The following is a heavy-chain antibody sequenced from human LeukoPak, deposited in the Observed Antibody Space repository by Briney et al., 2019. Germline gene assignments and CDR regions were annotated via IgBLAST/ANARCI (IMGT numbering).Heavy chain of an antibody. J-gene: IGHJ6*03. D-gene: IGHD3-22*01. Sequence: KPSETLSLTCTVSDGSISSYYWTWIRQPPGKGLEWIGYIYYSGSTNYNPSLKSRVTISVDTSKNQFSLKLSSVTAADTAVYYCTRGSIAYYYMDVWGKGTTVTISS. CDR3: TRGSIAYYYMDV. CDR2: IYYSGST. CDR1: DGSISSYY. V-gene: IGHV4-59*01.